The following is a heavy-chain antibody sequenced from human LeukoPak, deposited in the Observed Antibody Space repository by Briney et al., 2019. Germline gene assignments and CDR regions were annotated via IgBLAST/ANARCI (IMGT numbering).Heavy chain of an antibody. CDR2: ISGYNGNT. CDR3: ARVPPIPPVTDFDY. V-gene: IGHV1-18*01. J-gene: IGHJ4*02. Sequence: ASVKVSCKTSGYTFSTYGINWVRQAPGQGLEWMGWISGYNGNTNYARKFRDRVTMTTDTSTSTAYMELRSLRSDDTAVYYCARVPPIPPVTDFDYWGQGTLVIVSS. CDR1: GYTFSTYG. D-gene: IGHD2-21*01.